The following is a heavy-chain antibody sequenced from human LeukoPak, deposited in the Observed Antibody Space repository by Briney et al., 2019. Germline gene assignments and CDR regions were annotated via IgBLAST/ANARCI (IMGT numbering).Heavy chain of an antibody. CDR3: ARGGGSSYYFDY. V-gene: IGHV3-21*01. D-gene: IGHD3-10*01. CDR2: ISSSSSYI. J-gene: IGHJ4*02. Sequence: GGSLRLSCAASGFTFSSYSINWVRQAPGKGLEWVSSISSSSSYIYYADSVKGRFTISRDNAKNSLYLQMNSLRAEDTAVYYCARGGGSSYYFDYWGQGTLVTVSS. CDR1: GFTFSSYS.